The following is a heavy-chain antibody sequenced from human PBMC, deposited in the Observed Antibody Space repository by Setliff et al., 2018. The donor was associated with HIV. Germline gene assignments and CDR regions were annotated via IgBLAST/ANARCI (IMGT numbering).Heavy chain of an antibody. D-gene: IGHD3-3*01. CDR2: INADNGST. V-gene: IGHV1-3*01. Sequence: ASVMVSCKASGYTFSNYAIHWVRQAPGQRLEWMGWINADNGSTKYSQKFQGRVTITRDTSASTAYMDLSSLRFEDTAVYYCARDTYNFWSAYYKAGFDPWGQGTLVTVSS. CDR1: GYTFSNYA. J-gene: IGHJ5*02. CDR3: ARDTYNFWSAYYKAGFDP.